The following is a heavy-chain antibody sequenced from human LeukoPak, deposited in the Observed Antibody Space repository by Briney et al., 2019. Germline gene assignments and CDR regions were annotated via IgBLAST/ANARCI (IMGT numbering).Heavy chain of an antibody. CDR2: ISAYNGKA. CDR3: ARSHSGSLRAPFDF. CDR1: GYTFSNYG. J-gene: IGHJ4*01. Sequence: GASVKVSCKASGYTFSNYGIIWVRQAPGQGLEWMGWISAYNGKAKYSQRVQGRVTLTADTSTGRAYMEIRTLRFDDTAIYYCARSHSGSLRAPFDFWGQGTLVTVSS. V-gene: IGHV1-18*01. D-gene: IGHD3-22*01.